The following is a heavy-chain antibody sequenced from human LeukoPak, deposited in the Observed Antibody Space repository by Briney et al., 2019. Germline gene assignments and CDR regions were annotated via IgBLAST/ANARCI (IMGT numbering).Heavy chain of an antibody. V-gene: IGHV3-23*01. D-gene: IGHD5-18*01. CDR3: AIGGYSYAMGYFDY. CDR2: LCGSGGST. Sequence: GGSLRLSCAASGFTFSSYGMSWVRQAPGKGLEWVSGLCGSGGSTYYADSVKGRFTISRDNSKTTLYLQMNSLRAEDTAVYFCAIGGYSYAMGYFDYWGQGNLVTVSS. J-gene: IGHJ4*02. CDR1: GFTFSSYG.